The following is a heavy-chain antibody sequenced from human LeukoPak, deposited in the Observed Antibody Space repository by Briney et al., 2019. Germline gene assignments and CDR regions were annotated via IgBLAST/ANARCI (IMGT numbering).Heavy chain of an antibody. CDR1: GFTFSSYW. Sequence: GGSLRLSCAASGFTFSSYWMHWVRRAPGKGLVWVSRIDSDGSSTNYADSVKGRFTISRDNAKNTLYLQMNSLRAEDTAVYYCARDSTDYGDYGYWGQGTLVTVSS. CDR2: IDSDGSST. CDR3: ARDSTDYGDYGY. J-gene: IGHJ4*02. V-gene: IGHV3-74*01. D-gene: IGHD4-17*01.